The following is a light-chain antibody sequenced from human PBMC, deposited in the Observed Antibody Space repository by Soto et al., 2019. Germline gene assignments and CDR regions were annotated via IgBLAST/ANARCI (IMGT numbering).Light chain of an antibody. CDR3: QQANNFPRT. V-gene: IGKV1-12*01. CDR2: AAS. J-gene: IGKJ1*01. Sequence: DIQVTQSPSSVSASVGDRVTITCRASRGISAWVAWYQQKPAIAPQLLIYAASDLQEGIPSRFSGSGSGTDFTLTISSLQPEDFATYYCQQANNFPRTFGQGTRVE. CDR1: RGISAW.